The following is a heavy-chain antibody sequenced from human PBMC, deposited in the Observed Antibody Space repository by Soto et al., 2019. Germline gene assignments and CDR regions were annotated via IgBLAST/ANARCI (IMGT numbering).Heavy chain of an antibody. D-gene: IGHD6-19*01. J-gene: IGHJ4*02. CDR3: ARVSGWYALDY. CDR2: ISSNSGTI. V-gene: IGHV3-48*01. CDR1: GFTFSSYS. Sequence: PGGSLRLSCAASGFTFSSYSTNWVRKAQGKGLEGVSYISSNSGTIYYADSVKGRFTISRDNAKNSLYLQMNSLRAEDTAVYYCARVSGWYALDYWGQGTLVTVSS.